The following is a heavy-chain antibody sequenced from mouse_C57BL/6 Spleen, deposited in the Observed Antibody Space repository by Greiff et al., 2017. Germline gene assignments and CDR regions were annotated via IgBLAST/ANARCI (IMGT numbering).Heavy chain of an antibody. V-gene: IGHV1-80*01. J-gene: IGHJ2*01. D-gene: IGHD1-1*01. Sequence: QVQLQQSGAELVKPGASVKISCKASGYAFSSYWMNWVKQRPGKGLEWIGQFYPGGGDTNYNGKFKGKATVTADKSSSTAYMQLSSLTSEDSAVYVCARHSSSYRYYFDYWGQGTTVTVSS. CDR1: GYAFSSYW. CDR3: ARHSSSYRYYFDY. CDR2: FYPGGGDT.